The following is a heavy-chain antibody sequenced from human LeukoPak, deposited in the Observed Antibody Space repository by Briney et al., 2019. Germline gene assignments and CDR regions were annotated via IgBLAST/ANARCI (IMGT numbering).Heavy chain of an antibody. D-gene: IGHD2-15*01. J-gene: IGHJ4*02. Sequence: GASVKVSCKASGYTFTSYYMHWVRQAPGQGLEWMGIINPSGGSTSYAQKFQGRVTMTRDTSTSTVYMELSSLRSEDTAVYYCARDGSPSLLPPYYFDYWGQGTLVTVSS. CDR2: INPSGGST. V-gene: IGHV1-46*01. CDR3: ARDGSPSLLPPYYFDY. CDR1: GYTFTSYY.